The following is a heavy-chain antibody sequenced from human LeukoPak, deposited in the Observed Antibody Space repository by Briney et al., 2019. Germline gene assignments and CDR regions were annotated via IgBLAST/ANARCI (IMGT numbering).Heavy chain of an antibody. CDR2: INPSGGST. D-gene: IGHD4-17*01. V-gene: IGHV1-46*01. J-gene: IGHJ4*02. CDR1: GYTFTSYY. CDR3: AREGKSPYDDYPREFFY. Sequence: ASVKVSCKASGYTFTSYYIHWVRQAPGQGLEWMGIINPSGGSTSYTQKFQGRVSMTRDTSITTTYMELNRLRSDDTAVYYWAREGKSPYDDYPREFFYWGQGTLLTVSS.